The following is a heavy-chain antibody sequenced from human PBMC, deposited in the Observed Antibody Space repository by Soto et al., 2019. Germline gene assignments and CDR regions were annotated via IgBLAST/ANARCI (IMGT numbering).Heavy chain of an antibody. V-gene: IGHV3-11*04. CDR3: ARENYGDAFDF. D-gene: IGHD4-17*01. J-gene: IGHJ4*02. Sequence: SCKASGYTFTGYYMHWVRQAPGKGLEWVSYINSGGTSIKYADSVKGRFTISRDNARNSLYLQMNSLRDEDTAVYYCARENYGDAFDFWGQGALVTVSS. CDR1: GYTFTGYY. CDR2: INSGGTSI.